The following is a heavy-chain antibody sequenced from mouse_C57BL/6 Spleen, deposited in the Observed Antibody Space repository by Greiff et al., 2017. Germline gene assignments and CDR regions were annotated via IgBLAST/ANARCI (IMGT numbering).Heavy chain of an antibody. D-gene: IGHD2-2*01. V-gene: IGHV1-42*01. Sequence: VQLQQSGPELVKPGASVKISCKAYGYSFTGYYMNWVKQSPEKSLEWIGEINPSTGGTTYNQKFKAKATLTVDKSSSTAYMQLKSLTSEDSAVYYCARMVTTMDYWGQGTSVTVSS. J-gene: IGHJ4*01. CDR3: ARMVTTMDY. CDR1: GYSFTGYY. CDR2: INPSTGGT.